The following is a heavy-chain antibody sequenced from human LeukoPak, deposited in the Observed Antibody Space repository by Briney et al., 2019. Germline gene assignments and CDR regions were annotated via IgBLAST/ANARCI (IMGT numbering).Heavy chain of an antibody. CDR3: ARSQDCSGGSCSPAQGY. Sequence: ASVKVSCKASGYTFTSYYIHWVRQATGQGLERMGWMNPNNGNTSYAQKFQGRVTMTRHTSVTTAYMELYSLRYDDTAVYYCARSQDCSGGSCSPAQGYWGQGTLVTVSS. J-gene: IGHJ4*02. V-gene: IGHV1-8*01. CDR2: MNPNNGNT. CDR1: GYTFTSYY. D-gene: IGHD2-15*01.